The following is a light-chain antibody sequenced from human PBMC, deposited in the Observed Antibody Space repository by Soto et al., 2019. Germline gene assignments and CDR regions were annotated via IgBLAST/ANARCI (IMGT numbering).Light chain of an antibody. V-gene: IGKV4-1*01. Sequence: IVMTQFPDSLAVSLGERATINCKSSQSILYYSTNKNYLSWYHHKPGQPPRMLLSWASTRASGVPDRFSGSASATAFNLTISCLPTEDVAVYYCKQYYSTPPFTFGQAARLQIK. CDR2: WAS. J-gene: IGKJ5*01. CDR3: KQYYSTPPFT. CDR1: QSILYYSTNKNY.